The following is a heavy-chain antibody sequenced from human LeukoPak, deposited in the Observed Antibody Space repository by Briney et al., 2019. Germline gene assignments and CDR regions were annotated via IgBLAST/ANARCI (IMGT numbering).Heavy chain of an antibody. CDR2: ISSSGNT. D-gene: IGHD3-3*01. CDR3: ARLGAGPTYYDFWSGYSSFYFDY. Sequence: GSLRLSCAASGFTFSEHYMGWIRQPPGKGLEWIGGISSSGNTYYNPSLKSRITISIDTSKNHFSLKLSSVSAADTAVYYCARLGAGPTYYDFWSGYSSFYFDYWGQGTLVTVSS. CDR1: GFTFSEHY. J-gene: IGHJ4*02. V-gene: IGHV4-38-2*01.